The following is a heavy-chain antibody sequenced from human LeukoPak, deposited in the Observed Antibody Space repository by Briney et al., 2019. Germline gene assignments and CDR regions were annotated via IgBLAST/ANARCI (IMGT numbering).Heavy chain of an antibody. CDR2: IYCSGNT. V-gene: IGHV4-31*03. CDR1: GGSISNGGYC. D-gene: IGHD3-10*01. J-gene: IGHJ5*02. Sequence: PSETLSLTCTVSGGSISNGGYCWNWIRQHPGKGLEWIGYIYCSGNTYYNPSLKSRVTISVDTPKNQFSLKLSSVTAADTAVYYCARLSLLPQHITMVRGVHPWGQGTLVTVSS. CDR3: ARLSLLPQHITMVRGVHP.